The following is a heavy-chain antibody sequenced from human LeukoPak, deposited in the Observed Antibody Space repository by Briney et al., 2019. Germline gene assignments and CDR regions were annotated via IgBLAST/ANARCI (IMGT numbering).Heavy chain of an antibody. Sequence: GGSLRLSCAASGFTFSSYSMNWVRQAPGKGLEWVSSISSSSSYIYYADSVKGRFTISRDNAKDSLYLQMNSLRAEDTAVYYCARGYCSGGSCYFNYFDYWGQGTLVTVSS. CDR3: ARGYCSGGSCYFNYFDY. CDR1: GFTFSSYS. CDR2: ISSSSSYI. V-gene: IGHV3-21*01. J-gene: IGHJ4*02. D-gene: IGHD2-15*01.